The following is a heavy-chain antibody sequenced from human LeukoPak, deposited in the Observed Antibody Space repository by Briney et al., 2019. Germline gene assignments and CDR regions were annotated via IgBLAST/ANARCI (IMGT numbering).Heavy chain of an antibody. CDR3: AKEGRRPNTDRFGIDY. CDR1: GFTVNGIF. CDR2: IYVDGTT. Sequence: PGGSLRLSCAVSGFTVNGIFMTWFRQAPGKGLEWVSVIYVDGTTLYSDSARGRFTVTRDDSGNTLYLQLNSLRAEDTAVYYCAKEGRRPNTDRFGIDYWGQGTLVTVTS. D-gene: IGHD3-16*01. J-gene: IGHJ4*02. V-gene: IGHV3-66*01.